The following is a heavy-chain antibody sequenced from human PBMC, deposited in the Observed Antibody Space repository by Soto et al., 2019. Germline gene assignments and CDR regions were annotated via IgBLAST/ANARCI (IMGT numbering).Heavy chain of an antibody. V-gene: IGHV3-30-3*01. CDR1: GFTFSSYA. Sequence: PWGSLRRSCAASGFTFSSYAMHWVRQAPGKGLEWVAVISYDGSNKYYADSVKGRFTISRDNSKNTLYLQMNSLRAEDTAVYYCARDSYYDYVWGSYRPPGYWGQGTLVTVSS. CDR3: ARDSYYDYVWGSYRPPGY. CDR2: ISYDGSNK. D-gene: IGHD3-16*02. J-gene: IGHJ4*02.